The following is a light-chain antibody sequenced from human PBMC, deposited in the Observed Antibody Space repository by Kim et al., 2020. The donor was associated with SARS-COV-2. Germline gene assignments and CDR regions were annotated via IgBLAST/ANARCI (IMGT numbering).Light chain of an antibody. V-gene: IGKV3-20*01. CDR3: QQYGTSPRT. Sequence: SPGEGATLSCRASQTVSSSSLAWYQQKPGQAPRLLIYGASRRATGIPDSFSGSGSGTDFTLTISGLEPEDFAVYYCQQYGTSPRTFGRGTKVDIK. CDR1: QTVSSSS. CDR2: GAS. J-gene: IGKJ2*02.